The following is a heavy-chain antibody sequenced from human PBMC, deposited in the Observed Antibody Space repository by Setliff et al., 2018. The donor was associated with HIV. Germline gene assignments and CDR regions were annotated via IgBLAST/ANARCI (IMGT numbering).Heavy chain of an antibody. CDR1: GGSISSSSYY. D-gene: IGHD3-10*01. CDR3: AFMVRGRFNWFDP. J-gene: IGHJ5*02. V-gene: IGHV4-39*07. Sequence: ASETLSLTCTVSGGSISSSSYYWGWIRQPPGKGLEWIGSIYYSGSTNFNPSLKSRVTISVDTSKNQFSLKLSSVTAADTAVYYCAFMVRGRFNWFDPWGQGTLVTVSS. CDR2: IYYSGST.